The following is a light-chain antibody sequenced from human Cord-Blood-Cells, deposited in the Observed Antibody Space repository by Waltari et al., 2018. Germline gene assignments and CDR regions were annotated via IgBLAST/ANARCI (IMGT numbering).Light chain of an antibody. CDR2: DAS. J-gene: IGKJ4*01. CDR1: QSVSSY. V-gene: IGKV3-11*01. CDR3: QQRSNWLT. Sequence: EIVLTQSPATLSLSPGERATLSCRASQSVSSYLAWHQQKPGQAPRLLIYDASNRATGIPARFSGSVSGTDFTLTISSLEPEDFAVYYCQQRSNWLTFGGGTKVEIK.